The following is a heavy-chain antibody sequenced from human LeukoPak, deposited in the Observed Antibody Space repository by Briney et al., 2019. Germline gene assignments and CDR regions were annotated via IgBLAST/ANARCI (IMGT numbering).Heavy chain of an antibody. Sequence: GGSLRLSCVASGFTISSNYMSWVRQAPGKGLEWVSVIYSGGSTYYADSVKGRFTISRDNSKNTLYLQMNSLRAEDTAVYYCASGSGSYRTPYYYMDVWGTGTTVTVSS. J-gene: IGHJ6*03. CDR1: GFTISSNY. V-gene: IGHV3-53*01. CDR2: IYSGGST. D-gene: IGHD3-10*01. CDR3: ASGSGSYRTPYYYMDV.